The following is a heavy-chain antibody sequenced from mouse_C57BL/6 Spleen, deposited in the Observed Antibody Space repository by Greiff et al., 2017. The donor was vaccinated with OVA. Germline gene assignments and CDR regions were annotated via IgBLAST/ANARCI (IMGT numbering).Heavy chain of an antibody. Sequence: EVQVVESGGGLVQPGGSLKLSCAASGFTFSDYYMYWVRQTPEKRLEWVAYISNGGGSTYYPDTVKGRFTISRDNAKNTLYLQMSRLKSEDTAMYYCARLNGNYLFDYWGQGTTLTVSS. V-gene: IGHV5-12*01. D-gene: IGHD2-1*01. J-gene: IGHJ2*01. CDR1: GFTFSDYY. CDR2: ISNGGGST. CDR3: ARLNGNYLFDY.